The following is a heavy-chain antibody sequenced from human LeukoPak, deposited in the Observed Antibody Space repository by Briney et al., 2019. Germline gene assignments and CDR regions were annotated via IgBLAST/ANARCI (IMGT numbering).Heavy chain of an antibody. J-gene: IGHJ5*02. CDR1: GLTFSSNA. D-gene: IGHD6-13*01. CDR2: ISYDGGNT. CDR3: SRVEVAAAAGTS. V-gene: IGHV3-30-3*01. Sequence: GGSLRLSCAASGLTFSSNAIHWVRQAPGKGLEWVAEISYDGGNTYYADSVKGRFTISRDNSKNTLYLQMNSLRAEDTAVYYCSRVEVAAAAGTSWGQGTLVTVSS.